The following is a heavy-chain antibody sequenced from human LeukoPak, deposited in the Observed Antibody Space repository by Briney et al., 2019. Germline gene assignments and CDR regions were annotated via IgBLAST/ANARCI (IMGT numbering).Heavy chain of an antibody. CDR3: GRQGYAASHYFFDY. CDR1: SGSINSYY. V-gene: IGHV4-4*07. D-gene: IGHD2-2*01. Sequence: PSETLSLTCTVSSGSINSYYWGRVRQPPGKGLEWIGRIYTTGATQYNPSLKSRVTMSVDTSTNQFSLNLRSMTAADTAVYYCGRQGYAASHYFFDYWSQGSLVAVS. J-gene: IGHJ4*02. CDR2: IYTTGAT.